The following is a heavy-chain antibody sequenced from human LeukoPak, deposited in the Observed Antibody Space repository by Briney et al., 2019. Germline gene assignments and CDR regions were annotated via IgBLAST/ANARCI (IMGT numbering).Heavy chain of an antibody. Sequence: GGSPRLSCAASGFTFSSYWMHWVRQAPGKGLVWVSRIKSDGSTNYADSVKGRFTISRDNAKSTLSLQMNSLRAEDTGVYYCARAPSEIGGYYPEYFRHWGQGTLVTVSS. D-gene: IGHD3-22*01. J-gene: IGHJ1*01. CDR1: GFTFSSYW. CDR2: IKSDGST. CDR3: ARAPSEIGGYYPEYFRH. V-gene: IGHV3-74*01.